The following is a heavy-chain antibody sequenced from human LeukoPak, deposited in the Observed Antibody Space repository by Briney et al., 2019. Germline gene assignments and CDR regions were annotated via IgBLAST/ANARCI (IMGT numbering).Heavy chain of an antibody. V-gene: IGHV3-20*04. Sequence: PGGSLRLSCAASRFTFDDHGMSWVRQVAGKGLEWVSGINWDGGSTGYADSVKGRFTISRDNAKNSLYLQMNSLRAEDTALYYCAGGDRNGWYFDYWGQGILVTVSS. J-gene: IGHJ4*02. CDR1: RFTFDDHG. CDR2: INWDGGST. D-gene: IGHD6-19*01. CDR3: AGGDRNGWYFDY.